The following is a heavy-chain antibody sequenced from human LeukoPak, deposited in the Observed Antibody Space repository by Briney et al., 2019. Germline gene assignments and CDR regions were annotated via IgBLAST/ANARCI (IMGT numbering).Heavy chain of an antibody. J-gene: IGHJ4*02. CDR3: ARLGKEVTYRAYYLDY. D-gene: IGHD1-26*01. CDR1: GGSVSTDY. CDR2: LHNSGHT. V-gene: IGHV4-59*08. Sequence: PSETLSLTCTVSGGSVSTDYWSWIRQPPGKGLEYIGFLHNSGHTNYNPSLKSRVTISIDTSKNQFSLMLISVTAADTAVYYCARLGKEVTYRAYYLDYWGQGTLVAVPS.